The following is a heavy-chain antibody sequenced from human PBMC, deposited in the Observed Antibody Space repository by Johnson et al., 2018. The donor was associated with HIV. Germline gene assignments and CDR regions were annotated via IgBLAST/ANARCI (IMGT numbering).Heavy chain of an antibody. Sequence: VQLVESGGGLVQPGRSLRLSCVASGFPFDDFAMHWVRLPPGKGLEWVSGISWNSQSIDYADSVKGRFTISRDDAKNSLYLQMNSVRSDDTALYYCAREGGIAAAGTDAFDIWGQGTIVTVSS. CDR3: AREGGIAAAGTDAFDI. J-gene: IGHJ3*02. CDR2: ISWNSQSI. V-gene: IGHV3-9*01. D-gene: IGHD6-13*01. CDR1: GFPFDDFA.